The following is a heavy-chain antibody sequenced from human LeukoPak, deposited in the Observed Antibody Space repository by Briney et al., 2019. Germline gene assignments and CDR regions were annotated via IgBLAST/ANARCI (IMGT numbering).Heavy chain of an antibody. CDR2: IYPGESDT. D-gene: IGHD4-23*01. CDR1: GYSFTSYW. Sequence: GESLKISCKGSGYSFTSYWSGWVRQIPGKVLEWMGIIYPGESDTRYSPSFQGQVTISADKSISTAYLQWSSLKASDTAMYYCSLYGGNSNTDYWGKGHLVTVSS. CDR3: SLYGGNSNTDY. J-gene: IGHJ4*02. V-gene: IGHV5-51*01.